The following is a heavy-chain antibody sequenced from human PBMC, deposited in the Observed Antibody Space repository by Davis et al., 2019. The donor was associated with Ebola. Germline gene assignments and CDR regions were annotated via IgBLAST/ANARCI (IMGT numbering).Heavy chain of an antibody. D-gene: IGHD6-19*01. CDR3: ARGPSGIAVAGNYYFDY. J-gene: IGHJ4*02. V-gene: IGHV1-8*02. CDR2: MNPNSGNT. Sequence: VSVKVSCKASGYTFTSYAMHWVRQAPGQRLEWMGWMNPNSGNTGYAQKFQGRVTMTRNTSISTAYMELSSLRSDDTAVYFCARGPSGIAVAGNYYFDYWGQGALVTVSS. CDR1: GYTFTSYA.